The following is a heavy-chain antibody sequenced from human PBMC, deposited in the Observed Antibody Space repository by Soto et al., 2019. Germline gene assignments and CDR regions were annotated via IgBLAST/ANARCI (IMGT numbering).Heavy chain of an antibody. CDR2: INHSGST. J-gene: IGHJ6*02. CDR3: ARKSSLSARGLFRYNYYGLDV. V-gene: IGHV4-34*01. Sequence: SETLSLTVAVYGSSFSGSYWKWIRRSPGEGLEWIGEINHSGSTNYNPSLKSPYNISVDTAKNQFSLKLTSVTAALTAVYFCARKSSLSARGLFRYNYYGLDVWGQGTTVTVSS. D-gene: IGHD6-6*01. CDR1: GSSFSGSY.